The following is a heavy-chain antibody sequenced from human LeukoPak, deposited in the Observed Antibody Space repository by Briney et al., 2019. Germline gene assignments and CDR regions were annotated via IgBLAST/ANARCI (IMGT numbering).Heavy chain of an antibody. CDR2: IIPIFGTA. D-gene: IGHD5-18*01. V-gene: IGHV1-69*13. CDR3: ARGQGIQPTDAFDI. CDR1: GGTFISYA. Sequence: SXKVSCKASGGTFISYAISWVRQAPGQGLEWMGGIIPIFGTANYAQKFQGRVTITADGSTSTAYMELSSLRSEDTAVYYCARGQGIQPTDAFDIWGQGTMVTVSS. J-gene: IGHJ3*02.